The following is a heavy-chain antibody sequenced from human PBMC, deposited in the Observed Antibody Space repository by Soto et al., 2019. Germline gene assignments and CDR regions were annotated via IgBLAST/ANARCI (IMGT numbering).Heavy chain of an antibody. CDR1: GFTFTSYG. J-gene: IGHJ4*02. CDR3: VSDLGYGHASVPYS. Sequence: QAHLVEAGGGVVQPGRSLRLSCAASGFTFTSYGMHWVRQAPGTRLEWVAVISYDGGLQHYADSVKGRFSISRDNTQNMVRLQMKRLRADDTAVYYCVSDLGYGHASVPYSWGQGTLVSVSS. CDR2: ISYDGGLQ. D-gene: IGHD5-18*01. V-gene: IGHV3-30*03.